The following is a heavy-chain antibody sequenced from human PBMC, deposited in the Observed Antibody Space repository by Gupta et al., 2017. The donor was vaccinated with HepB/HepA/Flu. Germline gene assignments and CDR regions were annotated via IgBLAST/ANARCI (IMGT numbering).Heavy chain of an antibody. CDR2: ISSSSSYI. V-gene: IGHV3-21*01. J-gene: IGHJ3*02. CDR3: AGKDYCSSTSCNDAFDI. CDR1: GFTFSSYS. Sequence: EVQLVESGGGLVKPGGSLRFSCAASGFTFSSYSMNWVRQAPGKGLEWVSSISSSSSYIYYADSVKGRFTISRDNAKNSLYLQMNSLRAEDTAVYYCAGKDYCSSTSCNDAFDIWGQGTMVTVSS. D-gene: IGHD2-2*01.